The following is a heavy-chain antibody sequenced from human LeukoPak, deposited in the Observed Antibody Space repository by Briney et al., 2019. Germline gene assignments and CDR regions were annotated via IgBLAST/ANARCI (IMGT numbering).Heavy chain of an antibody. CDR1: GGSISSYY. CDR2: IYTSGST. V-gene: IGHV4-4*07. Sequence: SEALSLTCTVSGGSISSYYWSWIRQPAGKGLEWIGRIYTSGSTNYNPSLKSRVTMSVDTSKNQFSLKLSSVTAADTAVYYCVRDRGRRVYDFWSGYYVFDYWGQGTLVTVSS. D-gene: IGHD3-3*01. CDR3: VRDRGRRVYDFWSGYYVFDY. J-gene: IGHJ4*02.